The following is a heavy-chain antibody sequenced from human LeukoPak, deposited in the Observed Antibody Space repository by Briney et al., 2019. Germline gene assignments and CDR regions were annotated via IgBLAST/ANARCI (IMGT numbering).Heavy chain of an antibody. J-gene: IGHJ4*02. CDR2: IIPIFGTA. CDR3: ARGIRIFGVVDYFDY. Sequence: SSEKVSCKASGGTFSSYAISWVRQAPGQGLEWMGRIIPIFGTANYAQKSQGRVTITTAESKSSAYMELSSPRSEDTAVYYCARGIRIFGVVDYFDYWGQGTLVTVSS. CDR1: GGTFSSYA. D-gene: IGHD3-3*01. V-gene: IGHV1-69*05.